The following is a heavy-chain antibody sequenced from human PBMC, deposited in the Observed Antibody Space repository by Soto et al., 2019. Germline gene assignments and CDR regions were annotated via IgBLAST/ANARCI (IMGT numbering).Heavy chain of an antibody. Sequence: PGGSLRLSCAASGFTFTSYAMSWVRQAPGKGLEWVSGISGSGGSTYYADSVKGRFTISRANSKNTLYLQMNSLRAEDTAVYYCAKDHPGSTLRHFDYWGQGTLVTVSS. D-gene: IGHD1-26*01. CDR2: ISGSGGST. CDR1: GFTFTSYA. J-gene: IGHJ4*02. V-gene: IGHV3-23*01. CDR3: AKDHPGSTLRHFDY.